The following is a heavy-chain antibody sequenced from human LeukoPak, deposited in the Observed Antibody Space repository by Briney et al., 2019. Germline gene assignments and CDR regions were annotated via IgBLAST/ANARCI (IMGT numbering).Heavy chain of an antibody. CDR1: GYTFTGYY. J-gene: IGHJ4*02. D-gene: IGHD2-8*01. V-gene: IGHV1-2*02. Sequence: ASVKVSCKASGYTFTGYYMYWVRKAPGQGLEWVGWISPNSGGANFAQKFQGRVTMTRDTSISTAYLELSRLTSDDTAVYYCARDGDSLMVDFDYWGQGTLVTVSS. CDR3: ARDGDSLMVDFDY. CDR2: ISPNSGGA.